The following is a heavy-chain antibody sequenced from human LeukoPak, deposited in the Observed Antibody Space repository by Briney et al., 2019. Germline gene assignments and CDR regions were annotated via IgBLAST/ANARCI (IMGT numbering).Heavy chain of an antibody. CDR3: ARDRSIVDHWFDP. CDR1: GGPINSGGYY. D-gene: IGHD2-15*01. J-gene: IGHJ5*02. CDR2: IYYSGST. Sequence: SETLSLTCTVSGGPINSGGYYWSWIRQHPGKGLEWIGYIYYSGSTYYNPSLKSRVTISVDTSKNQFSLKLSSVTAADTAMYYCARDRSIVDHWFDPWGQGTLVTVSS. V-gene: IGHV4-31*03.